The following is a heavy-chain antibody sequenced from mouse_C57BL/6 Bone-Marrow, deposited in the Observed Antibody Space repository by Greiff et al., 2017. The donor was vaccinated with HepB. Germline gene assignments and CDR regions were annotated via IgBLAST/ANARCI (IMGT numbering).Heavy chain of an antibody. J-gene: IGHJ3*01. V-gene: IGHV1-26*01. CDR3: ARRRGARDGYYVFAY. D-gene: IGHD2-3*01. CDR1: GYTFTDYY. Sequence: EVQLQQSGPELVKPGASVKISCKASGYTFTDYYMNWVKQSHGKSLEWIGDINPNNGGTSYNQKFKGKATLTVDKSSSTAYMELRSLTSEDSAVYYCARRRGARDGYYVFAYWGQGTLVTVSA. CDR2: INPNNGGT.